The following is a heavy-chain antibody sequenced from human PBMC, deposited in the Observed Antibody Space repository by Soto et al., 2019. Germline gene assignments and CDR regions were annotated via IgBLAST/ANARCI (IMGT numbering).Heavy chain of an antibody. CDR3: ARQGSSGYWLDY. D-gene: IGHD3-22*01. CDR1: GGSISSSSYY. Sequence: QLQLQESGPGLVKPSETLSLTCTVSGGSISSSSYYWGWIRQPPGKGLEWIGSIYYSGSTYYNPSLKSRITIPVDTSKNQFSIKLSSVTAADTAVYYWARQGSSGYWLDYWGQGTLVTVSS. CDR2: IYYSGST. J-gene: IGHJ4*02. V-gene: IGHV4-39*01.